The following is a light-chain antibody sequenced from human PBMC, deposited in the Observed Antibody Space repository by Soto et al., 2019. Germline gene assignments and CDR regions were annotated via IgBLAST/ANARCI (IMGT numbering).Light chain of an antibody. Sequence: EIVLTQSPATLSLSPGERATLSCRASQIVSSYLAWYKQKPGQAPRILIYDASNRATGIPARFSGSGSGTDFTLTISSLEPEDFAVYYCQQRSNWPLTFGGGTKVEIK. J-gene: IGKJ4*01. CDR2: DAS. V-gene: IGKV3-11*01. CDR3: QQRSNWPLT. CDR1: QIVSSY.